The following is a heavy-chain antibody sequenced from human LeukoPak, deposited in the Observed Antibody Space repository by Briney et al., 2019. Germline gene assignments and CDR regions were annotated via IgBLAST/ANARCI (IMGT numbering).Heavy chain of an antibody. Sequence: TGGSLRLSCAVSGISLSNYGMSWVRQAPGKGLEWVAGISGSGDGTNYADSVKGRFTISRDNPKNPLYLQMNRLRAEDTAVYFCAKRGVVIRVILVGFHKEAYYFDSWGQGALVTVSS. CDR3: AKRGVVIRVILVGFHKEAYYFDS. V-gene: IGHV3-23*01. J-gene: IGHJ4*02. D-gene: IGHD3-22*01. CDR1: GISLSNYG. CDR2: ISGSGDGT.